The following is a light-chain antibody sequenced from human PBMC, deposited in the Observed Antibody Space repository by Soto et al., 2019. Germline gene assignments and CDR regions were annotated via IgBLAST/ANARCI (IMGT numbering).Light chain of an antibody. V-gene: IGKV3-20*01. CDR1: QTISGTY. CDR2: GAS. CDR3: QQYGSSPIT. Sequence: EIVLTQSPGTLSLSPGDRAALSCRTSQTISGTYLAWYQQKPGQSPRLLMYGASSRATGIPDRFSGSGSGTDFTLTINRLKPEDFAVYYCQQYGSSPITFGQGTRLEIK. J-gene: IGKJ5*01.